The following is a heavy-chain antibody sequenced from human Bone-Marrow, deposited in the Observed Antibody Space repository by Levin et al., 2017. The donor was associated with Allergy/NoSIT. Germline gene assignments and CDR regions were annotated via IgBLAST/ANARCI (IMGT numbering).Heavy chain of an antibody. V-gene: IGHV3-30*18. CDR2: ISYDGSNK. CDR1: GFTFSSYG. Sequence: TGGSLRLSCAASGFTFSSYGMHWVRQAPGKGLEWVAVISYDGSNKYYADSVKGRFTISRDNSKNTLYLQMNSLRAEDTAVYYCPKVDCGGDCGHAFDIWGQGTMVTVSS. J-gene: IGHJ3*02. CDR3: PKVDCGGDCGHAFDI. D-gene: IGHD2-21*02.